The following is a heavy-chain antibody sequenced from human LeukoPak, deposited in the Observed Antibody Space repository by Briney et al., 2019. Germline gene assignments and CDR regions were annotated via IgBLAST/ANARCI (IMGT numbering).Heavy chain of an antibody. CDR1: GFTFGDYA. J-gene: IGHJ4*02. CDR3: TRDRIYYDSSGKRPFDY. D-gene: IGHD3-22*01. CDR2: IRSKAYGGTT. Sequence: GGSLRLSCTASGFTFGDYAMSWFRQAPGKGLEWVGFIRSKAYGGTTEYAASVKGRFTISRDESKSIAYLQMNSLKTEDTAVYYCTRDRIYYDSSGKRPFDYWGQGTLVTVSS. V-gene: IGHV3-49*03.